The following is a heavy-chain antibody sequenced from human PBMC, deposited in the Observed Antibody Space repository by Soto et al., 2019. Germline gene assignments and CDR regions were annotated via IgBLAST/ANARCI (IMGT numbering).Heavy chain of an antibody. D-gene: IGHD4-17*01. V-gene: IGHV1-18*01. Sequence: ASVKVSCKASGYTFTSYGISWVRQAPGQGLEWMGWNSAYNGNTNYAQKLQGRVTMTTDTSTSTAYMELRSLRSDDTAVYYCARDLQEPTVNWFDPWGQGTLVTVSS. CDR1: GYTFTSYG. CDR2: NSAYNGNT. J-gene: IGHJ5*02. CDR3: ARDLQEPTVNWFDP.